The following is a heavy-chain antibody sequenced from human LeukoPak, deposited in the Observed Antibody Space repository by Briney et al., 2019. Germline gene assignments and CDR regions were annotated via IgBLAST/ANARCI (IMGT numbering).Heavy chain of an antibody. CDR2: IIPIFGTA. D-gene: IGHD6-6*01. Sequence: GASVKVSCKASGGTFSSYAISWVRQAPGQGLEWMGGIIPIFGTANYAQKFQGRVTITADESTSTAYMELSSLRSEDTAVYYCARELVSYYYGMDVWGQGTTVTVSS. V-gene: IGHV1-69*13. CDR1: GGTFSSYA. CDR3: ARELVSYYYGMDV. J-gene: IGHJ6*02.